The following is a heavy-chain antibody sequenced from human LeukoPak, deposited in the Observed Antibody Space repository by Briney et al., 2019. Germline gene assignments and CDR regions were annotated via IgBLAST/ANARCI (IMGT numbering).Heavy chain of an antibody. Sequence: SETLSLTCTVSGGSISSYYWSWIRQPPGKGLEWIGYIYYSGSTNYNPSLKSRVTISVDTSKNQFSLKLSSVTAADTAVYYCARESTNDYGDLDALDIWGQGTMVTVSS. CDR3: ARESTNDYGDLDALDI. D-gene: IGHD4-17*01. V-gene: IGHV4-59*01. CDR1: GGSISSYY. J-gene: IGHJ3*02. CDR2: IYYSGST.